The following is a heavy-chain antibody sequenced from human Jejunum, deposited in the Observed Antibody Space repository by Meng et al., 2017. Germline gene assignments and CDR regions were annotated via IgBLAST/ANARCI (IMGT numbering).Heavy chain of an antibody. V-gene: IGHV4-4*02. Sequence: QVHLKGSGPGLVKPSGTLSLTCEVSGDSISSTNWWDWLRQPPGKGLEWIGEIYHSERTNFNPSLESRVTISVDESKNQFSLTLNSVTAADTAVYYCARGVGDIRVGFDYWGQGILVTVSS. CDR1: GDSISSTNW. J-gene: IGHJ4*02. D-gene: IGHD5-12*01. CDR3: ARGVGDIRVGFDY. CDR2: IYHSERT.